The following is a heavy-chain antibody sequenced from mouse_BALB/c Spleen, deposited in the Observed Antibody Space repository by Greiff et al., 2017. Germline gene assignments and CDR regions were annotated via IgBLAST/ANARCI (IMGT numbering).Heavy chain of an antibody. CDR3: ARDWEEAY. CDR2: ISSGGSYT. D-gene: IGHD4-1*01. CDR1: GFTFSSYA. Sequence: EVQVVESGGGLVKPGGSLKLSCAASGFTFSSYAMSWVRQTPEKRLEWVATISSGGSYTYYPDSVKGRFTISRDNAKNTLYLQMSSLRSEDTAMYYCARDWEEAYWGQGTLVTVSA. V-gene: IGHV5-9-3*01. J-gene: IGHJ3*01.